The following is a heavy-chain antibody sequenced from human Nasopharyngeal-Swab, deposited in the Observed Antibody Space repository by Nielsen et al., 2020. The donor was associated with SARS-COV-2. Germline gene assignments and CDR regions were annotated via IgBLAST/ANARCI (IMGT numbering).Heavy chain of an antibody. Sequence: WIRQPPGKGLEWVAVMSFDGSNKYYADSVKGRFTISRDNSKNTLYLQMNSLRAEDTAVYYCARDSGGYCSGGSCYPHYYFDYWGQGTLVTVSS. D-gene: IGHD2-15*01. V-gene: IGHV3-33*05. J-gene: IGHJ4*02. CDR3: ARDSGGYCSGGSCYPHYYFDY. CDR2: MSFDGSNK.